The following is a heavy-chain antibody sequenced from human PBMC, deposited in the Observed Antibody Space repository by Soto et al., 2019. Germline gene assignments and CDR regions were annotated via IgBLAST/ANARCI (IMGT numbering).Heavy chain of an antibody. CDR2: IYHSGST. Sequence: PSETLSLTCAVSGGSISSSNWWSWVRQPPGKGLEWIGEIYHSGSTNYNPSLKSRVTISVDKSKNQFSLKLSSVTAADTAVYYCAREWFGDHYYGMDVWGQGTTVTVS. D-gene: IGHD3-10*01. CDR1: GGSISSSNW. CDR3: AREWFGDHYYGMDV. J-gene: IGHJ6*02. V-gene: IGHV4-4*02.